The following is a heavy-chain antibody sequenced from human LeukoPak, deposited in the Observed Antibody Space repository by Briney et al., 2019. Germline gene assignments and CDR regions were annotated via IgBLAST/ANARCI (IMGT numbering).Heavy chain of an antibody. D-gene: IGHD5-18*01. V-gene: IGHV3-21*01. CDR2: ISSSSSYI. CDR3: ARGGTAMGFDY. CDR1: GFTFSSYS. J-gene: IGHJ4*02. Sequence: GGSLRLSCAASGFTFSSYSMNWVRQAPGKGLEWVSSISSSSSYIYYADSVKGRFTISRDNATNSLYLQMNSLRAEDTAVYYCARGGTAMGFDYWGQGTLVTVSS.